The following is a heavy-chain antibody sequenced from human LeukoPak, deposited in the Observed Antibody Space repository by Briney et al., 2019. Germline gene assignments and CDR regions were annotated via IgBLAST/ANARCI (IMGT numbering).Heavy chain of an antibody. J-gene: IGHJ4*02. CDR2: IYYSGST. V-gene: IGHV4-31*03. D-gene: IGHD3-10*01. Sequence: SETLSLTCTVSGGSISSGGYYWSWIRQRPGKGLEWIGYIYYSGSTYYNPSLKSRVTISVDTSKNQFSLKLSSVTAADTAVYYCARGTPELYYFDYWGQGTLVTVSS. CDR3: ARGTPELYYFDY. CDR1: GGSISSGGYY.